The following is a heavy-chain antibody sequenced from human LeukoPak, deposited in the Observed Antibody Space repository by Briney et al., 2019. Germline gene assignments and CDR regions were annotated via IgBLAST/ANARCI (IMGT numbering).Heavy chain of an antibody. CDR2: IRSKVFGGTT. CDR3: TTDPFSIVVDTD. J-gene: IGHJ4*02. D-gene: IGHD3-22*01. Sequence: GGSLRLSCTASGFTFGDYGMIWVRQAPGKGLEWVGFIRSKVFGGTTEYAASVKGRFTISRDDSKSIAYPQMNSLKTEDTAVYYCTTDPFSIVVDTDWGQGTLVTVSS. V-gene: IGHV3-49*04. CDR1: GFTFGDYG.